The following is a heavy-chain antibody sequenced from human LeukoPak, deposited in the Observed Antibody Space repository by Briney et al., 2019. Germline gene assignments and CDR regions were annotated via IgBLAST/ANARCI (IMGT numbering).Heavy chain of an antibody. CDR1: GGSFSGYY. CDR2: INHSGST. Sequence: SETLSLTCAVYGGSFSGYYWSWIRQPPGKGLEWIGEINHSGSTNYNPSLKSRVTISVDTSKNQFPLKLSSVTAADTAVYYCARGKLAYNWFDPWGQGTLVTVSS. J-gene: IGHJ5*02. CDR3: ARGKLAYNWFDP. V-gene: IGHV4-34*01.